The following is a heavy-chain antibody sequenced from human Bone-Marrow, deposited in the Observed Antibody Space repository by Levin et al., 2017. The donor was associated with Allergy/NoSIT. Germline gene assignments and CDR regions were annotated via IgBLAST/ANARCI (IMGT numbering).Heavy chain of an antibody. J-gene: IGHJ4*02. CDR1: GFSFSEFY. Sequence: GGSLRLSCAASGFSFSEFYMHWVRQAPGKGLMWVSRINTDGTSANYTDSVKGRFRTSRDNTGNMVFLQMNSLRPEDTGVYYCTHMGYWSQGSLVIVSS. V-gene: IGHV3-74*01. CDR3: THMGY. CDR2: INTDGTSA.